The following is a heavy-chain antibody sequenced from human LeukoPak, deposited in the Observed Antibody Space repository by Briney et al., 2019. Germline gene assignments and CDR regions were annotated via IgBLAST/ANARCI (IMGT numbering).Heavy chain of an antibody. D-gene: IGHD2-2*01. V-gene: IGHV3-11*06. CDR1: GFIFSDYY. CDR3: ARDCSSTSCPTGDAFDI. CDR2: IDGSSSRT. J-gene: IGHJ3*02. Sequence: PGGSLRLSCAASGFIFSDYYMSWMRQAPGKGLEWLSYIDGSSSRTNYADSVKGRFAISRDNAKNSLYLQMNSLRAEDTAVYYCARDCSSTSCPTGDAFDIWGQGTMVTVSS.